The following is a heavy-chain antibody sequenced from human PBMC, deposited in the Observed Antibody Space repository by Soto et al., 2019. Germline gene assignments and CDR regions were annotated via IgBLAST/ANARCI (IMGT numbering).Heavy chain of an antibody. D-gene: IGHD2-15*01. CDR3: AKDAAIVVVVAAAGVFDY. CDR2: ISGSGGST. Sequence: EVQLLESGGGLVQPGGSLRLSCAASGFTFSSYAMSWVRQAPGKGLEWVSAISGSGGSTYYADSVKGRFTISRDNSKNTLYLQMNSLRAEDTAVYYYAKDAAIVVVVAAAGVFDYWGQGTLVTVSS. CDR1: GFTFSSYA. J-gene: IGHJ4*02. V-gene: IGHV3-23*01.